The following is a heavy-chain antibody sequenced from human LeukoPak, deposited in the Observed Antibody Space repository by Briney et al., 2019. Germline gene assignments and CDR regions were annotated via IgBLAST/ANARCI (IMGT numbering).Heavy chain of an antibody. CDR2: ISAYSGNT. Sequence: ASVKVSCKASGYTFTSYGITWVRQAPGQGLEWVAWISAYSGNTNYAHQKLQGRVTLTSDTSTSTAYMELRSLRSDDTAVFYCARAPQECTSTSCPLGYWGQGTLVTVSS. CDR1: GYTFTSYG. V-gene: IGHV1-18*01. CDR3: ARAPQECTSTSCPLGY. D-gene: IGHD2-2*01. J-gene: IGHJ4*02.